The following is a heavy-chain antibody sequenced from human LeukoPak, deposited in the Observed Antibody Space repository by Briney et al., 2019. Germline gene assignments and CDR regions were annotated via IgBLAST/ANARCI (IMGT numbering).Heavy chain of an antibody. Sequence: SETLSLTCTVSGGSISSYYWSWIRQPPGKGLEWIGYIYYSGSTNYNPSLKSRVTISVDTSKNQFSLKLSSVTAADTAVYYCARHCRGYGFINWFDPWGQGTLVTVSS. CDR1: GGSISSYY. V-gene: IGHV4-59*08. J-gene: IGHJ5*02. CDR3: ARHCRGYGFINWFDP. CDR2: IYYSGST. D-gene: IGHD4-17*01.